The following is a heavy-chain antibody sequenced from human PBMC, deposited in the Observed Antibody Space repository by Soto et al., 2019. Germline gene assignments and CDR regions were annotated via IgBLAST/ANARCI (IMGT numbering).Heavy chain of an antibody. CDR2: ISGSGGST. J-gene: IGHJ6*02. Sequence: GGSLRLSCTASGFTFSSYAMSWVRQAPGKGLEWVSAISGSGGSTYYADSVKGRFTISRDNSKNTLYLQMNSLRAEDTAVYYCAKGISGSYGDGMDVWGQGTTVTVSS. CDR3: AKGISGSYGDGMDV. V-gene: IGHV3-23*01. D-gene: IGHD1-26*01. CDR1: GFTFSSYA.